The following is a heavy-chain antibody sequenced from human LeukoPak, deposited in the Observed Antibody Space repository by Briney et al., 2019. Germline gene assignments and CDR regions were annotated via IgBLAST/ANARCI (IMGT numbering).Heavy chain of an antibody. Sequence: GGSLRLSCAASGFTFGSFSMNWVRQAPGKGLEWVSSISSSSSYIYYADSVKGRFTISRDDAKNSLYLQMNSLRAEDTAVYYCARDRGVYYYYYMDVWGKGTTVTVSS. CDR2: ISSSSSYI. D-gene: IGHD3-10*01. CDR3: ARDRGVYYYYYMDV. V-gene: IGHV3-21*01. J-gene: IGHJ6*03. CDR1: GFTFGSFS.